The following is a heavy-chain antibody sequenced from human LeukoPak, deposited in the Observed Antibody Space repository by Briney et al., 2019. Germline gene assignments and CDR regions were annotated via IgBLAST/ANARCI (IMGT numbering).Heavy chain of an antibody. V-gene: IGHV3-74*01. D-gene: IGHD3-16*01. J-gene: IGHJ4*02. CDR3: ARGGEPTFLDS. CDR1: GFTFSTYW. Sequence: GGSLRLSCAASGFTFSTYWMHWVRQAPGKGLVWVSRINGDGNSVNYADSVRGRFTLSRDNAKNTLYLQMNSLRVEDTAVYYCARGGEPTFLDSWGQGTLVTVSS. CDR2: INGDGNSV.